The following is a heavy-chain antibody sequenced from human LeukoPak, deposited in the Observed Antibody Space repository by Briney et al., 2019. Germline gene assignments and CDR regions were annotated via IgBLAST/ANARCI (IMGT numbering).Heavy chain of an antibody. J-gene: IGHJ6*02. CDR1: GYTFTSYG. CDR2: ISAYNGNT. V-gene: IGHV1-18*01. Sequence: GASVKVSCKASGYTFTSYGISWVRQAPGQGLEWMGWISAYNGNTNYAQKLQGRVTMTTDTSTSTAYMELRSLRSDDTAVYYCARDGETTATTFYYYGMDVWGQGTTVTVSS. D-gene: IGHD4-17*01. CDR3: ARDGETTATTFYYYGMDV.